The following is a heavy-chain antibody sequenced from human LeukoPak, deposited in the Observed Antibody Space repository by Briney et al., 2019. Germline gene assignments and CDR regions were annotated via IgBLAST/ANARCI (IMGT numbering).Heavy chain of an antibody. V-gene: IGHV3-30*03. D-gene: IGHD2-21*01. CDR3: ARESRENIVIDY. CDR1: GFTFSSYG. J-gene: IGHJ4*02. Sequence: AGGSLRLSCAASGFTFSSYGMHWVRQAPGKGLEWVAVISYDGSNKYYADSVKGRFTISRDNVKNTLYLQMNSLRAEDTAVYYCARESRENIVIDYWGQGTVVTVSS. CDR2: ISYDGSNK.